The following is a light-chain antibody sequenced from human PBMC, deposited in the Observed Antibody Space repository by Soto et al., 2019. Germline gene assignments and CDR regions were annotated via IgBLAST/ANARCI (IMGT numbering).Light chain of an antibody. J-gene: IGKJ1*01. CDR3: QQRSNWPPT. CDR1: QSVSRY. Sequence: EIVLTQSPATLSLSPGERATLSCRASQSVSRYLAWYQQKPGQAPRLLIYDASNRATGIPARFSGSGSGTDFTLTISSLEPKDFAVYYCQQRSNWPPTFGQGTKVEIK. CDR2: DAS. V-gene: IGKV3-11*01.